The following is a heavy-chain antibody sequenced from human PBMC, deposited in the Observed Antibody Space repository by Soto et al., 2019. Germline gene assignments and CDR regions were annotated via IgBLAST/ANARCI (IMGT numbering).Heavy chain of an antibody. CDR1: GSGFISSG. Sequence: SVKVSCKASGSGFISSGIQWVRQAHGQRPEWIGWIVVASGQTNYAQNFRGRVAITRDTSTATAYIELTGLTSEDTAVYFCSADRPDIGVGWWVWGQGTTVTVSS. J-gene: IGHJ6*02. CDR2: IVVASGQT. CDR3: SADRPDIGVGWWV. D-gene: IGHD2-15*01. V-gene: IGHV1-58*02.